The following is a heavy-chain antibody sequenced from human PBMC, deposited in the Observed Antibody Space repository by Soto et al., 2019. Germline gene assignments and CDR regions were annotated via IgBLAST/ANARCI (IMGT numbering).Heavy chain of an antibody. CDR3: ARGDSTDCSNGVCSFFYNHDMDV. CDR2: VNPKSGGT. V-gene: IGHV1-2*04. Sequence: ASVKVSWKASGYSFTDYHIHWVRQAPGQGLEWLGRVNPKSGGTSTAQKFQGWVTMTTDTSISTASMELTRLTSDDTAIYYCARGDSTDCSNGVCSFFYNHDMDVWGQGTTVTVSS. D-gene: IGHD2-8*01. J-gene: IGHJ6*02. CDR1: GYSFTDYH.